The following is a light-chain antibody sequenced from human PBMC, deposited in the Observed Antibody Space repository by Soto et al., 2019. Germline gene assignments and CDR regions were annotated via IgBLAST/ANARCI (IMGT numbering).Light chain of an antibody. V-gene: IGKV3-20*01. CDR1: QSVGTS. CDR2: GGS. J-gene: IGKJ4*01. Sequence: EVVLTQSPDTLSLSPGERVTLSCRASQSVGTSLAWYQQKPGQAPRLLIYGGSIRATGIPDRFSGSGSGTDFTLTVSRVEPEDFAVYHCKQYGASPFSFGGGTKMEMK. CDR3: KQYGASPFS.